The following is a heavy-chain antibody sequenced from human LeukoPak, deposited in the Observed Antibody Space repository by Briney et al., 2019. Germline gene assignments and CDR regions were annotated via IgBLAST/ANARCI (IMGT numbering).Heavy chain of an antibody. CDR2: ISSSGRTI. CDR1: GFNFSSYE. Sequence: GGSLRLSCTASGFNFSSYEMNWVRQAPGKGLEWLSYISSSGRTIHYADSVKGRFTISRDNAKNSLSLQMNSLRAEDTAVYYCAREGSGSYYKPFDYWGQGTLVTVSS. J-gene: IGHJ4*02. CDR3: AREGSGSYYKPFDY. D-gene: IGHD3-10*01. V-gene: IGHV3-48*03.